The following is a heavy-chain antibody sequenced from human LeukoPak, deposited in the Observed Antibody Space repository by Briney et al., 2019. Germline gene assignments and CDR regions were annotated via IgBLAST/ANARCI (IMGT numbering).Heavy chain of an antibody. V-gene: IGHV3-23*01. CDR1: GFTFSSYA. CDR3: AKGRGGGSLRYLDWSRGDDAFDI. Sequence: GGSLRLSCAASGFTFSSYAMSWVRQAPGKGLEWVSAISGSGGSTYYADSVKGRFTISRDNSKNTLYLQMNSLRAEDTAVYYCAKGRGGGSLRYLDWSRGDDAFDIWGQGTMVTVSS. CDR2: ISGSGGST. D-gene: IGHD3-9*01. J-gene: IGHJ3*02.